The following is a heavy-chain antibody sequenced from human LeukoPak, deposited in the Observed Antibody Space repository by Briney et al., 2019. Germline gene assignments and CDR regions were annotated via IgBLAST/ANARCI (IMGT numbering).Heavy chain of an antibody. D-gene: IGHD3-22*01. CDR2: IYYSGST. CDR1: GGSISSSSYY. CDR3: ARRMRYTVIVVDL. J-gene: IGHJ5*02. V-gene: IGHV4-39*01. Sequence: KPSETLSLTCTVSGGSISSSSYYWGWIRQPPGKGLEWIGSIYYSGSTYYNPSLKSRVTISVDTSKNQFSLKLSSVTAADTAVYYCARRMRYTVIVVDLWGQGTLVTVSS.